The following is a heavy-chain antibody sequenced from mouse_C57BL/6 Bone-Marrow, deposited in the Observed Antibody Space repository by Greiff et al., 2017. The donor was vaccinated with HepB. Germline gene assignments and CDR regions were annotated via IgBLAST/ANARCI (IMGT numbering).Heavy chain of an antibody. CDR2: IYPSDSET. J-gene: IGHJ1*03. Sequence: QVQLQQPGAELVRPGSSVKLSCKASGYTFTSYWMDWVKQRPGQGLEWIGNIYPSDSETHYNQKFKDKATLTVDKSSSTAYMQLSSLTSEDSAVYYCARWGGSSYWYFDVWGTVTTVTVSS. D-gene: IGHD1-1*01. CDR3: ARWGGSSYWYFDV. CDR1: GYTFTSYW. V-gene: IGHV1-61*01.